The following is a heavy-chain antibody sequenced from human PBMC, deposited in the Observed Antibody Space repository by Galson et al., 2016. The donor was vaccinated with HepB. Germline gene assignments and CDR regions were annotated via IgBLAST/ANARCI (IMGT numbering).Heavy chain of an antibody. CDR1: GFTFRNYW. V-gene: IGHV3-74*01. Sequence: SLRLSCAASGFTFRNYWIHWVRQAPGKGLEWVARIDGDGRGTSFADSVKGRFTISRDNAKNTLSLGMNSLTAEDTAVYFCTTAFEFWGQGSLVTVPS. CDR2: IDGDGRGT. J-gene: IGHJ4*02. CDR3: TTAFEF.